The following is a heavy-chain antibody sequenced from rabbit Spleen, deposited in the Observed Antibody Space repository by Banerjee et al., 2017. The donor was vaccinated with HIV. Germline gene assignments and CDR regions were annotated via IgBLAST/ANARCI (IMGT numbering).Heavy chain of an antibody. D-gene: IGHD4-1*01. CDR3: ARDAAGREDFNL. Sequence: QSLEESGGDLVKPGASLTLTCKASGLDLSSRYWICWVRQAPGKGLEWIACIDVAKSGDTYYTSWAKGRFTVSKTSSTTVTLQMTSLTAADTATYFCARDAAGREDFNLWGQGTLVTVS. J-gene: IGHJ4*01. CDR2: IDVAKSGDT. V-gene: IGHV1S40*01. CDR1: GLDLSSRYW.